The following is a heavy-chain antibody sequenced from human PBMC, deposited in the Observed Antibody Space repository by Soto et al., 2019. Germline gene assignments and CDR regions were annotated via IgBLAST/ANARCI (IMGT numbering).Heavy chain of an antibody. CDR1: GFTFSSYG. J-gene: IGHJ4*02. V-gene: IGHV3-30*18. Sequence: QVQLVESGGGVVQPGRSLRLSCAASGFTFSSYGMHWVRQAPGKGLEWVAVISYDGSNKYYADSVKGRFTISRDNSKNTLYLQMNSLRAEDTAVYYCAKDGGRADDWYYFDYWGQGTLVTVPS. CDR3: AKDGGRADDWYYFDY. D-gene: IGHD3-9*01. CDR2: ISYDGSNK.